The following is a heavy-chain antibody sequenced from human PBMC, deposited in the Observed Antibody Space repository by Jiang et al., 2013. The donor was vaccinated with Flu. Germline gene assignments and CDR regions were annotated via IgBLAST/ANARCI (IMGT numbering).Heavy chain of an antibody. CDR2: ISAYNGNT. V-gene: IGHV1-18*01. J-gene: IGHJ3*02. Sequence: SGAEVKKPGASVKVSCKASGYTFTNYGISWVRQAPGQGLEWMGWISAYNGNTKFAQKFQGRVTMTTDTSTRTAYMELRSLRFDDTAVYYCARGGIVVVVGASNDAFDIWGQGTMVTVS. CDR3: ARGGIVVVVGASNDAFDI. D-gene: IGHD2-15*01. CDR1: GYTFTNYG.